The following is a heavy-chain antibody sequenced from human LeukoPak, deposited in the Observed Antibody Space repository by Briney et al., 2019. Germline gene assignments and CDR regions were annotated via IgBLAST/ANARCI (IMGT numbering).Heavy chain of an antibody. CDR1: GFTFSSYS. CDR2: ISSSSSYI. J-gene: IGHJ4*02. CDR3: AKDFGLVTRPWYYFDY. Sequence: GGSLRLSCAASGFTFSSYSMNWVRQAPGKGLEWVSSISSSSSYIYYADSVKGRFTISRENAKNSLYLQMNSLRAEDTAVYYCAKDFGLVTRPWYYFDYWGQGTLVTVSS. V-gene: IGHV3-21*01. D-gene: IGHD2-21*02.